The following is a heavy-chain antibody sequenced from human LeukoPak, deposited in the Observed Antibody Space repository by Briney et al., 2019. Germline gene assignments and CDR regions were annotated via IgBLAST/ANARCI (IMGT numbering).Heavy chain of an antibody. Sequence: GASVKVSCKASGYTFTGYYMHWVRQAPGQGLEWMGWINPNSGNTGYAQKFQGRVTITRNTSISTAYMELSSLRSEDTAVYYCARNTYSSSWYTGWNPYYYYYMDVWGKGTTVTVSS. CDR1: GYTFTGYY. D-gene: IGHD6-13*01. CDR2: INPNSGNT. V-gene: IGHV1-8*03. CDR3: ARNTYSSSWYTGWNPYYYYYMDV. J-gene: IGHJ6*03.